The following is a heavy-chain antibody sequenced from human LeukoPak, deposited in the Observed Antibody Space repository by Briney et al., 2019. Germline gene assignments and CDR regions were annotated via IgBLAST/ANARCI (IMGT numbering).Heavy chain of an antibody. CDR3: ARTRLVGAPKGYFDY. Sequence: SETLSLTCTVSGGSISSYYWGWIRQPPGKGLEWIGNIYYSGSTYYNPSLKSRVTISVDTSKNQFSLKLSSVTAADTAVYYCARTRLVGAPKGYFDYWGQGTLVTVSS. J-gene: IGHJ4*02. V-gene: IGHV4-39*01. D-gene: IGHD1-26*01. CDR1: GGSISSYY. CDR2: IYYSGST.